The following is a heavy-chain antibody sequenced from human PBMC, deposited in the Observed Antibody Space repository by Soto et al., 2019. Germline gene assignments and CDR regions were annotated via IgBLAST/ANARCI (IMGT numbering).Heavy chain of an antibody. CDR2: ISGSGGIT. CDR1: GITFSSYA. D-gene: IGHD2-15*01. Sequence: EVQLLESGGGLVQPGGSPRLSCAASGITFSSYAMNWVRQAPGKGLEWVSSISGSGGITHYADSVKGRFTISRDNSKNTLYLQMNTLRAEDTAIYYCAKAVATTFGWFDPWGQGTLVTVSS. CDR3: AKAVATTFGWFDP. J-gene: IGHJ5*02. V-gene: IGHV3-23*01.